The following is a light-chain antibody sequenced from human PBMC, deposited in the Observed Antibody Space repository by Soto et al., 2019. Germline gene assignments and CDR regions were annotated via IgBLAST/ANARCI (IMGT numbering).Light chain of an antibody. CDR1: QGISNY. Sequence: DIRMTQSPSSRSASVGDRVTITCRASQGISNYLAWYQQKPGKVPKLLIYAASTLQSGVQSRFSSSGSGTDFTLTIRSLQPEDVATYYCQKYNSVPLTFGGGTKVEIK. J-gene: IGKJ4*01. CDR2: AAS. V-gene: IGKV1-27*01. CDR3: QKYNSVPLT.